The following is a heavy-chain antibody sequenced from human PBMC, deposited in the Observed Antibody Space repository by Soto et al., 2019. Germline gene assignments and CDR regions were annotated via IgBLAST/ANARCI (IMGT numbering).Heavy chain of an antibody. D-gene: IGHD3-16*01. CDR1: GASIISSDW. J-gene: IGHJ4*02. V-gene: IGHV4-4*02. CDR3: ARDFKAPNDAWAFDN. CDR2: IPHSGTT. Sequence: QVQLQESGPGLVMPSGTLSLTCAVSGASIISSDWWNWVRQPPGKGLEWIGEIPHSGTTIYNPSLEGRVTISVDVSKNHFSLNLTSVTAADTAVYFCARDFKAPNDAWAFDNWGQGTLVTVSS.